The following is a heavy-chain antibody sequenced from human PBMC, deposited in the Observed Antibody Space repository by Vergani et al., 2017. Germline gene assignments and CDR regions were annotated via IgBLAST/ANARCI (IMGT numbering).Heavy chain of an antibody. CDR3: VKDNDYDADGPYDP. V-gene: IGHV3-9*01. CDR1: GFTFQAFA. Sequence: VEAGGGLVQPGGSLRLSCTASGFTFQAFAFHWVRQVSGGGLEWVSGIDRNYGVKNGNSFEGRFSISRETAKKAVFLQMNNLRHEYTALYFCVKDNDYDADGPYDPWGRGTLVTVSS. D-gene: IGHD3-16*01. CDR2: IDRNYGVK. J-gene: IGHJ2*01.